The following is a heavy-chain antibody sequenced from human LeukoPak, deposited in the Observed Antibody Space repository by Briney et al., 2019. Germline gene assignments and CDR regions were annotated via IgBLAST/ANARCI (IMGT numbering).Heavy chain of an antibody. CDR1: GYTFTGYY. CDR3: ARVGGADSSWYVGLIN. CDR2: INPNSGGT. V-gene: IGHV1-2*02. J-gene: IGHJ4*02. D-gene: IGHD6-13*01. Sequence: GASVKVSCKASGYTFTGYYMHWVRQAPGQELEWMGWINPNSGGTHHAQKFQGRVTMTRDTSISTAYMELSRLRSDDTAVYYCARVGGADSSWYVGLINWGQGTLVTVSS.